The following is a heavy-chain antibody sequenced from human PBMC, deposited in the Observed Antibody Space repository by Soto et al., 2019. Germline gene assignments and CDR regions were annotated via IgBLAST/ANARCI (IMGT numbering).Heavy chain of an antibody. CDR2: IYTSGST. CDR3: ARVGVTMVRGVITVWFDP. V-gene: IGHV4-4*07. D-gene: IGHD3-10*01. CDR1: GGSISSYY. Sequence: PSETLSLTCTVSGGSISSYYWSWIRQPAGKGLEWIGRIYTSGSTNYNPSLKSRVTMSVDTSKNQFSLKLSSVTAADTAVYYCARVGVTMVRGVITVWFDPWGQGTPVTVSS. J-gene: IGHJ5*02.